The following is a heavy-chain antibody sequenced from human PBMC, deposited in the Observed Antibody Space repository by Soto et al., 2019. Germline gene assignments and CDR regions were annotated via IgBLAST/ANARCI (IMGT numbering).Heavy chain of an antibody. D-gene: IGHD3-22*01. Sequence: PGESLRLSCAASGFTFINYAMSWVLQAPWKGLEWVSGISGSGISTFYADSVKGRLTISRDNSKNTLYLLMTSLRAEDTAVYYCFKTPMIEVVIDVVDLWGKLTNVIVSS. CDR3: FKTPMIEVVIDVVDL. CDR2: ISGSGIST. J-gene: IGHJ6*04. CDR1: GFTFINYA. V-gene: IGHV3-23*01.